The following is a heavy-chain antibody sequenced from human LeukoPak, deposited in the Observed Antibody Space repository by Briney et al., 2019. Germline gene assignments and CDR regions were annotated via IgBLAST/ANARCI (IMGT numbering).Heavy chain of an antibody. J-gene: IGHJ4*02. V-gene: IGHV4-34*01. CDR1: GGSFSGYY. Sequence: SETLSLTCAVYGGSFSGYYWSWIRQPPGKGLEWIGEINHSGSTNYNPSLKSRVTISVDTSKNQFSLKLSSVTAADTAVYYCARRGGSTVTTDYWGQGTLVTVSS. D-gene: IGHD4-17*01. CDR3: ARRGGSTVTTDY. CDR2: INHSGST.